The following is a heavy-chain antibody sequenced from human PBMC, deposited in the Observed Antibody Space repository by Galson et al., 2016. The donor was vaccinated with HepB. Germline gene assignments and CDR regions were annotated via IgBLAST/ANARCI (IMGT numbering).Heavy chain of an antibody. CDR1: GGSSSGSY. V-gene: IGHV4-34*01. D-gene: IGHD4-11*01. Sequence: SETLSLTCAVHGGSSSGSYWSWIRQPPRKGLEWIGEINHSGSTKYNPSLKRRVIISVDTSKNQFSLKLNSVTAADTAVYYCARGRPRGAVTTSRYYYYGLDVWGQGTTVTVS. CDR3: ARGRPRGAVTTSRYYYYGLDV. CDR2: INHSGST. J-gene: IGHJ6*02.